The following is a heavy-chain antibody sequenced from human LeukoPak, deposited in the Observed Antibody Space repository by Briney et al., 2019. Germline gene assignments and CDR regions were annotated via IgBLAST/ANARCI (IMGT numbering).Heavy chain of an antibody. CDR1: GFTFSSYG. CDR2: IWYDGSNK. J-gene: IGHJ4*02. CDR3: ARDGLLHDYGDYPLY. V-gene: IGHV3-33*01. Sequence: SGGSLRLSCSASGFTFSSYGMHWVRQAPGKGLEGVVVIWYDGSNKYYAHSVKGRFTISRDNSKNTLYLQMTSLRAEDRAVYYCARDGLLHDYGDYPLYWGQGTLVTVSS. D-gene: IGHD4-17*01.